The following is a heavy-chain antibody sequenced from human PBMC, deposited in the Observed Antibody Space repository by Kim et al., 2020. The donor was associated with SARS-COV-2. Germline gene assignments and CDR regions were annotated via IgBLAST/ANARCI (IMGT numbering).Heavy chain of an antibody. J-gene: IGHJ6*02. D-gene: IGHD3-10*01. Sequence: SVKGRFTISRDTAKNSLYLQKNSLRAEDTAVYYCARGTGADYYYYYGMDVWGQGTTVTVSS. CDR3: ARGTGADYYYYYGMDV. V-gene: IGHV3-21*01.